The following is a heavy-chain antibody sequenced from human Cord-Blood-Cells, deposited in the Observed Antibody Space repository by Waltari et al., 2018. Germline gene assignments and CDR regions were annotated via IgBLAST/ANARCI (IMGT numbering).Heavy chain of an antibody. J-gene: IGHJ4*02. V-gene: IGHV3-15*01. CDR1: GFTFSNAW. CDR2: IKSKTDGGTT. Sequence: EVQLVESGGGLVKPGGSLRLYCAASGFTFSNAWMSWVRQAPGKGLEGVGRIKSKTDGGTTDYAAPVKGRFTISRDDSKNTLYLQMNSLKTEDTAVYYCTTGWYFSYWGQGTLVTVSS. D-gene: IGHD6-19*01. CDR3: TTGWYFSY.